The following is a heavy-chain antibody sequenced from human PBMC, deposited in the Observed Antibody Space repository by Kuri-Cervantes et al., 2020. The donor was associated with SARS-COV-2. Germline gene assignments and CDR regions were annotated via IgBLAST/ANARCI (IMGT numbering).Heavy chain of an antibody. J-gene: IGHJ4*02. CDR1: GGSISSGGNY. CDR2: IYHSGST. CDR3: ARIALGELSTFEY. V-gene: IGHV4-30-2*01. D-gene: IGHD3-10*01. Sequence: LRLSCTVSGGSISSGGNYWNWIRQPPGKGLEWIGHIYHSGSTNYNPSLKSRVTMSVNTSKNQFSLKLSSVTAADTAVYYCARIALGELSTFEYWGQGALVTVSS.